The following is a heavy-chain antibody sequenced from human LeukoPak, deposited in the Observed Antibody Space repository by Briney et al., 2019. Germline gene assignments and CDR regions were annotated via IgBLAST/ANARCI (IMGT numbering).Heavy chain of an antibody. J-gene: IGHJ3*02. CDR2: IIPIFGTA. CDR1: GGTFSSYA. D-gene: IGHD3-22*01. CDR3: ARGHYYDSSGYPPGAFDI. V-gene: IGHV1-69*13. Sequence: SVKVSCTASGGTFSSYAISWVRQAPGQGLEWMGGIIPIFGTANYAQKFQGRVTITADESTSTAYMELSSLRSEDTAVYYCARGHYYDSSGYPPGAFDIWGQGTMVTVSS.